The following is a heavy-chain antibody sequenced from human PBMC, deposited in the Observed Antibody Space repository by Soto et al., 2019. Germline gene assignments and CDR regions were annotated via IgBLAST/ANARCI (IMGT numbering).Heavy chain of an antibody. D-gene: IGHD5-18*01. J-gene: IGHJ6*02. CDR1: GYTFTSYG. CDR3: ARVGYSYGEGVDYYYGMDV. V-gene: IGHV1-18*01. Sequence: ASVKVSFKASGYTFTSYGISWLRQAPGQGLEWMGWISAYNGNTNYAQKLQGRVTMTTDTSTSTAYMELRSLRSDDTAVYYCARVGYSYGEGVDYYYGMDVWGQGTTVTVSS. CDR2: ISAYNGNT.